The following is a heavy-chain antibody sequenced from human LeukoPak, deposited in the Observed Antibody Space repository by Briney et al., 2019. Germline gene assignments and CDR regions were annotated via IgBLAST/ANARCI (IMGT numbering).Heavy chain of an antibody. Sequence: AAVRVSCKASGYTFTIYGISWVRQAPGQGLEWMGWISGFNGATNYAQKFQGRVTMTTDTSTSTAYMELRSLRSDDTAVYYCARIGSSWSALDYWGQGTLVTVSS. J-gene: IGHJ4*02. CDR3: ARIGSSWSALDY. CDR1: GYTFTIYG. D-gene: IGHD6-13*01. V-gene: IGHV1-18*01. CDR2: ISGFNGAT.